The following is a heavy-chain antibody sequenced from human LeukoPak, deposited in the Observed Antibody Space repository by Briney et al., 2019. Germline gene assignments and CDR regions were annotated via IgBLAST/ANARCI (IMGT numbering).Heavy chain of an antibody. CDR2: INPNSGGT. CDR3: ARVGRLGELSLGTGDY. Sequence: GASVKVSCKASGYTFTGYYMHWVRQAPGQGLEWMGWINPNSGGTNYAQKFQGRVTMTTDTSTSTAYMELRSLRSDDTAVYYCARVGRLGELSLGTGDYWGQGTLVTVSS. CDR1: GYTFTGYY. D-gene: IGHD3-16*02. V-gene: IGHV1-2*02. J-gene: IGHJ4*02.